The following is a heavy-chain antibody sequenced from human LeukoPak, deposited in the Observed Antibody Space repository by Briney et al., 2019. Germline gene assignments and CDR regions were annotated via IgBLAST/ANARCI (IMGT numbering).Heavy chain of an antibody. D-gene: IGHD2-15*01. CDR1: GYTFTSYA. Sequence: ASVKVSCKASGYTFTSYAMHWVRQAPGQRLEWMGWINAGNGNTKYSQKFQGRVTITRDTSASTAYMELSSLRSEDTAVYYCASSSVVVAATLGYWGQGTLVIVSS. CDR2: INAGNGNT. V-gene: IGHV1-3*01. J-gene: IGHJ4*02. CDR3: ASSSVVVAATLGY.